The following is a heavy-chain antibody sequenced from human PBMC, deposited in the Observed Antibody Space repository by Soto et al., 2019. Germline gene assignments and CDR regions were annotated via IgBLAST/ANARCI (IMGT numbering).Heavy chain of an antibody. J-gene: IGHJ4*02. D-gene: IGHD2-8*01. V-gene: IGHV3-23*01. Sequence: PGGSLRLSCAASGFTLSTSAMSWVRQAPGEGLKWVSSISSSGGNTYYADSVKGRFTISKDNSRNTLYLQMNSLRVEDTAIYYCAKDPDTNRPQGYFDYWDQGALVTVSS. CDR2: ISSSGGNT. CDR3: AKDPDTNRPQGYFDY. CDR1: GFTLSTSA.